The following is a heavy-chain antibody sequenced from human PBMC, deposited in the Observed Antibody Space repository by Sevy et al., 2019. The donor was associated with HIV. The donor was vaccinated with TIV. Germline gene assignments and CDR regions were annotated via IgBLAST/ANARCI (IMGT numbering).Heavy chain of an antibody. Sequence: ASVKVSCKASGGTFSSYAISWVRQAPGQGLEWMGGIIPIFGTANYAQTFQGRVTITADESTSTAYMELSSLRSEDTAVYYCARSAGYSYVPYYFDYWGQGTLVTVSS. CDR2: IIPIFGTA. D-gene: IGHD5-18*01. V-gene: IGHV1-69*13. CDR1: GGTFSSYA. CDR3: ARSAGYSYVPYYFDY. J-gene: IGHJ4*02.